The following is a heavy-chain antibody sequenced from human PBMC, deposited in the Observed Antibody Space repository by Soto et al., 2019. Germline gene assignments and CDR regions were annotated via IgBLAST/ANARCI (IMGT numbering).Heavy chain of an antibody. CDR3: ARTKTGYSSSWYWYFDL. CDR1: GYTFTSYY. J-gene: IGHJ2*01. V-gene: IGHV1-46*01. Sequence: ASVKVSCKASGYTFTSYYMHWVRQAPGQGLEWMGVINPSGGSTSYAQKFQGRVTMTRDTSTSTVYMELSSLRSEDTAVYYCARTKTGYSSSWYWYFDLWGRGTLVTVSS. CDR2: INPSGGST. D-gene: IGHD6-13*01.